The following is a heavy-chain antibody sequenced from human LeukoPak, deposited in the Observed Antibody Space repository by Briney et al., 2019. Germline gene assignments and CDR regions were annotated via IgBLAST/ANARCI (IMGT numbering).Heavy chain of an antibody. J-gene: IGHJ4*02. D-gene: IGHD1-26*01. Sequence: GGSLRLSCAASGLAFSSYAMSWVRQAPGKGLEWVSTISVASNTFYADSVKGRFTISRDNSRNTVYLQMTSLRADDTAVYYCADYGVSGARNNFYWGQGTLVTVSS. CDR1: GLAFSSYA. CDR2: ISVASNT. V-gene: IGHV3-23*01. CDR3: ADYGVSGARNNFY.